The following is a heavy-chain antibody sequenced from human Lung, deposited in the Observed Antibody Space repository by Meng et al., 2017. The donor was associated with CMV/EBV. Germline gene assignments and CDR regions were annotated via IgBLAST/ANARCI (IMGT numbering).Heavy chain of an antibody. J-gene: IGHJ3*02. CDR1: GFIFSSYS. CDR3: ARLRGSGCSGTACGTAFDI. Sequence: GESLKIXCAASGFIFSSYSMNWVRQAPGKGLGWVSYIDGSSSTLYYADSVKGRFTISRDNDENSLYLQMNSLRVEDTAVYYCARLRGSGCSGTACGTAFDIWGQGTMVTVSS. CDR2: IDGSSSTL. D-gene: IGHD3-3*01. V-gene: IGHV3-48*04.